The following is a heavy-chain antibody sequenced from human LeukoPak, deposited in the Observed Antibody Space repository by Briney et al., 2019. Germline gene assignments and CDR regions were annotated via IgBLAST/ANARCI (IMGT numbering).Heavy chain of an antibody. CDR1: GGSFSGYY. Sequence: SETLSLTCAVYGGSFSGYYWSWIRQPPGKGLEWIGEINHSGSTNYNPSLKSRVTISVDTSKNQFSLKLSSVTAADTAVYYCARGRPYSSSWPYYHYYYMDVWGKGTTVTVSS. CDR3: ARGRPYSSSWPYYHYYYMDV. V-gene: IGHV4-34*01. J-gene: IGHJ6*03. CDR2: INHSGST. D-gene: IGHD6-13*01.